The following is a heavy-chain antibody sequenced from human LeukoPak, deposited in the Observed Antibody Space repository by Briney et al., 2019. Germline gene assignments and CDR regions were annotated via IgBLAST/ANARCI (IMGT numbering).Heavy chain of an antibody. CDR3: ARSDGTERPNPFDY. D-gene: IGHD1-1*01. CDR2: IYYSGST. Sequence: PSETLSLTCTVSGGSISSGGYYWSWIRQHPGKGLEWIGYIYYSGSTYYNPSLKSRVTISVDTSKNQFSLKLSSVTAADTAVYYCARSDGTERPNPFDYWGQGTLVTVSS. V-gene: IGHV4-31*03. CDR1: GGSISSGGYY. J-gene: IGHJ4*02.